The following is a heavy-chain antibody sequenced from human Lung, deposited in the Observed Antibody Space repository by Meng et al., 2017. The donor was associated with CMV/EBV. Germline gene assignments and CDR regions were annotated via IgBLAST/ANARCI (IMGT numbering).Heavy chain of an antibody. CDR2: VIILLDIK. CDR3: TRDCWGGDCSSDY. J-gene: IGHJ4*02. CDR1: GGTFTNLA. V-gene: IGHV1-69*04. Sequence: SVXVSXKASGGTFTNLAIGWVRQAPGQGLEWMGTVIILLDIKKYLQKLEGRVTISADKSTSTVHMELSSLTSDDTAVYYCTRDCWGGDCSSDYWGQGTLVTVSS. D-gene: IGHD2-21*01.